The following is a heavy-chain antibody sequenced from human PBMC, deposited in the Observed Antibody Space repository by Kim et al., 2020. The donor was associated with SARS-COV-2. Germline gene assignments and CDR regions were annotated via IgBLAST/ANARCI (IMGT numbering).Heavy chain of an antibody. CDR1: GGSISSSSYY. J-gene: IGHJ5*02. CDR2: IYYSGRT. D-gene: IGHD3-10*01. CDR3: ARHSEDYCSGNGWFDP. Sequence: SETLSLTCTVSGGSISSSSYYWGWIRQPPGKGLEWIGGIYYSGRTYYNPSLKSRVTISVDTSKNQFSLKLSSVTAADTAVYYCARHSEDYCSGNGWFDPWGQGTLVTVSS. V-gene: IGHV4-39*01.